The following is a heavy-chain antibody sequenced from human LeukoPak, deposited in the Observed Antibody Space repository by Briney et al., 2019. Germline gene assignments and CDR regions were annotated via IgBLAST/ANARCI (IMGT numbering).Heavy chain of an antibody. V-gene: IGHV3-11*01. D-gene: IGHD3-9*01. CDR3: ARGGFDWNSDY. CDR1: GGSISSYY. Sequence: PSETLSLTCTVSGGSISSYYWSWIRQAPGKGLEWVSYISSSGSTIYYADSVKGRFTISRDNAKNSLYLQMNSLRAEDTAVYYCARGGFDWNSDYWGQGTLVTVSS. J-gene: IGHJ4*02. CDR2: ISSSGSTI.